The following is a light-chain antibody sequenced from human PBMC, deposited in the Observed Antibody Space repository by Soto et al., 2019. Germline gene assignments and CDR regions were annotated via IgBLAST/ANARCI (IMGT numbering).Light chain of an antibody. V-gene: IGKV3-11*01. Sequence: EIVLTQSPDTLSLSPGERATLSCRASQSVSSYLAWYQQKPGQAPRLLIYDASNRATGIPARFSGSGSGTDFTLTISSLEAEDFAVYYCQQRSNWPPQYTFGQGTKLEIK. J-gene: IGKJ2*01. CDR1: QSVSSY. CDR3: QQRSNWPPQYT. CDR2: DAS.